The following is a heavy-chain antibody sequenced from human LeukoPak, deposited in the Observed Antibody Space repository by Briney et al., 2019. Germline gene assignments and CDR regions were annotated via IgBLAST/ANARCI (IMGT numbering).Heavy chain of an antibody. CDR1: GGSISSSNW. CDR3: ASSFPASSGYYEG. V-gene: IGHV4-4*02. CDR2: IYHSGST. D-gene: IGHD3-22*01. J-gene: IGHJ4*02. Sequence: PSGTLSLTCAVSGGSISSSNWWSWVRQPPGKGLEWIGEIYHSGSTNYNPSLKSRVTISVDTSKNQFSLKLSSVTAADTAVYYCASSFPASSGYYEGWGQGTLVTVSS.